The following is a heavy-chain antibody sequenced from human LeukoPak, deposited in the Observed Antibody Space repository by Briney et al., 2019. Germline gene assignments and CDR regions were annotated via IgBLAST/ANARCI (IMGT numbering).Heavy chain of an antibody. J-gene: IGHJ5*02. CDR1: GYTLNDIS. Sequence: ASVKVSCKISGYTLNDISMHWVRQPPGKGLEWMGGVDPDDGQGVYAQNFQGRVAMTDDTSTNTTSMGLSRLRSEDTAVYYCAAVSGHYTLLDAWGQGALVAVST. V-gene: IGHV1-24*01. CDR2: VDPDDGQG. CDR3: AAVSGHYTLLDA. D-gene: IGHD1-26*01.